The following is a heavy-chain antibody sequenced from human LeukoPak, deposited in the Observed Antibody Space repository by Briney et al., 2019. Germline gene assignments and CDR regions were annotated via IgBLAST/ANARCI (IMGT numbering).Heavy chain of an antibody. Sequence: PSETLSLTCTVSGGSISSSSYYWGWIRQPPGKGLEWIGSIYYSGSTYYNPSLKSRVTISVDTSKNQFSLKLSSVTAADTVVYYCASSGSGSYYSLQDYYYYMDVWGKGTTVTVSS. CDR1: GGSISSSSYY. J-gene: IGHJ6*03. CDR2: IYYSGST. CDR3: ASSGSGSYYSLQDYYYYMDV. V-gene: IGHV4-39*07. D-gene: IGHD3-10*01.